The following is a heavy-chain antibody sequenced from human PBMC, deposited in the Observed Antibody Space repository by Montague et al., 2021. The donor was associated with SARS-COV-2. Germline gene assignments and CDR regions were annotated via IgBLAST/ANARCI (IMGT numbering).Heavy chain of an antibody. Sequence: SETLSLTCTVSGGSVSSDSYYWSWIRQPPGKGLEWIGYFYYSGSTNYNPSLKSRVTISVDTSKNQFSLKLTSVTAADTAVCYCARVYYDISAMDVWGQGTTVIVSS. CDR1: GGSVSSDSYY. V-gene: IGHV4-61*01. D-gene: IGHD3-9*01. CDR3: ARVYYDISAMDV. CDR2: FYYSGST. J-gene: IGHJ6*02.